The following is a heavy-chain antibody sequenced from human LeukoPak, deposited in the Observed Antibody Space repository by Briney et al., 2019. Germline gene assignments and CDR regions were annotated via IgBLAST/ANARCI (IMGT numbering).Heavy chain of an antibody. D-gene: IGHD3-16*01. CDR3: AKVSAGGGSPHFDY. V-gene: IGHV3-9*01. J-gene: IGHJ4*02. Sequence: GGSLRLSCAASGFTFDDYAMHWVRQAPGKGLEWVSGISWNSGSIGYADSVKGRFTISRDNAKNSLYLQMNSLRAEDTALYYCAKVSAGGGSPHFDYWGQGTLVTVSS. CDR1: GFTFDDYA. CDR2: ISWNSGSI.